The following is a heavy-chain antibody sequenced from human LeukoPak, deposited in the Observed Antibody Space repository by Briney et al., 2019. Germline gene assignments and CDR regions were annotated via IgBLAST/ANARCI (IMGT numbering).Heavy chain of an antibody. CDR1: GGSFSGYS. CDR3: ARHGWHAWYFDP. D-gene: IGHD6-19*01. V-gene: IGHV4-34*01. CDR2: INQRRNT. Sequence: SETLSLTCVVYGGSFSGYSWSWIRQPPGKGLEWIGEINQRRNTNYNPSLKSRVTISIDTSKNQFSLKLSSVTAADTAVYYCARHGWHAWYFDPWGRGTLVTVSS. J-gene: IGHJ2*01.